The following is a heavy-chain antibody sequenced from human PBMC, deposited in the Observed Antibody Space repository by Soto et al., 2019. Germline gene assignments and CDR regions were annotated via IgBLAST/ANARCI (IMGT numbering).Heavy chain of an antibody. CDR1: GFTFSSYG. Sequence: GGSLRLSCAASGFTFSSYGMHWVRQAPGKGLEWVAVIWYDGSNKYYADSVKGRFTISRDNSKNTLYLQMNSLRAEDTAVYYCALGLPDQYYFDYRGQGTLVTVSS. CDR3: ALGLPDQYYFDY. CDR2: IWYDGSNK. V-gene: IGHV3-33*01. D-gene: IGHD2-15*01. J-gene: IGHJ4*02.